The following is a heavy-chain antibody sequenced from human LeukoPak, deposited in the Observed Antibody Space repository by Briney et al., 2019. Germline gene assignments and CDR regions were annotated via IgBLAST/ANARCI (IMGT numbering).Heavy chain of an antibody. J-gene: IGHJ4*02. CDR2: IKQDGSEK. CDR3: ARGGYQLLWY. V-gene: IGHV3-7*04. CDR1: GFTFRTYW. D-gene: IGHD2-2*01. Sequence: GGSLRLSCAASGFTFRTYWMSWVRQAPGTGLEWVASIKQDGSEKSYVDSVKGRFTISRDNAKNSLYLQMNSLRAGDTAVYYCARGGYQLLWYWGQGTLVTVSS.